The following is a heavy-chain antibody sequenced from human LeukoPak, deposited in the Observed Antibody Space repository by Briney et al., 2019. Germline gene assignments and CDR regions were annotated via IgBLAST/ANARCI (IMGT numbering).Heavy chain of an antibody. CDR1: GFTFSSYD. J-gene: IGHJ6*02. CDR2: IWYDGSNK. Sequence: PSGVSLRLSCAASGFTFSSYDMHWVRQAPGKGLEWVAVIWYDGSNKYYADSVKGRFTISRDNSKNTLYLQMNSLRAEDTAVYYCARDSVTMILDVWGQGTTVTVSS. CDR3: ARDSVTMILDV. V-gene: IGHV3-33*01. D-gene: IGHD3-22*01.